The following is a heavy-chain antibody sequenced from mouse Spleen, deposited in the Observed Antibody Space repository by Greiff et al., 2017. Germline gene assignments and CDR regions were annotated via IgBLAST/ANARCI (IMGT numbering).Heavy chain of an antibody. V-gene: IGHV1-9*01. CDR1: GYTFSSYW. Sequence: QVQLQQSGAELMKPGASVKISCKATGYTFSSYWIEWVKQRPGHGLEWIGEILPGSGSTNYNEKFKGKATFTADTSSNTAYMQLSSLTSEDSAVYYCARGGYDYDEDYAMDYWGQGTSVTVSS. CDR3: ARGGYDYDEDYAMDY. D-gene: IGHD2-4*01. J-gene: IGHJ4*01. CDR2: ILPGSGST.